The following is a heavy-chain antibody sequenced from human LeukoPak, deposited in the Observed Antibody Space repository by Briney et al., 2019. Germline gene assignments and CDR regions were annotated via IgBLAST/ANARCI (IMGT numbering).Heavy chain of an antibody. CDR3: TRGTGTTFDY. D-gene: IGHD1-1*01. J-gene: IGHJ4*02. CDR2: ISGSGART. Sequence: PGGPLRLSCAASGFTFSSYAMSWVRQAPGKGLEWVSVISGSGARTNYADSVKGRFTISRDNAKNTLYLQLNSLGAEDTAVYYCTRGTGTTFDYWGQGTLVTVSS. V-gene: IGHV3-23*01. CDR1: GFTFSSYA.